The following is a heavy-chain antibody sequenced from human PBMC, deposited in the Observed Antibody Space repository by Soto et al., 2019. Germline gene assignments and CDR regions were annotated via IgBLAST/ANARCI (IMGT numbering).Heavy chain of an antibody. CDR2: INPNSGGT. D-gene: IGHD1-1*01. Sequence: ASVKVSCKASGYTFTGYYMHWVRQAPGQGLEWMGWINPNSGGTNYAQKFQGWVTMTRDTSISTAYMELSRLRSDDTAVYYCASPPGTGTLEAAYWGQGTLVTVSS. V-gene: IGHV1-2*04. CDR3: ASPPGTGTLEAAY. J-gene: IGHJ4*02. CDR1: GYTFTGYY.